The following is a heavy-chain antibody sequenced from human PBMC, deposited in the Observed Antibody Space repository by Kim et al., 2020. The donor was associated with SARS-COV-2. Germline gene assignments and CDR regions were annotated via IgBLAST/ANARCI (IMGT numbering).Heavy chain of an antibody. CDR3: ARAKDDIVATTDH. D-gene: IGHD5-12*01. Sequence: ASSVKGRFTISRDNAKNSLYRQMNSLKAEDTALYYCARAKDDIVATTDHGGQGILVTVSS. J-gene: IGHJ4*02. V-gene: IGHV3-20*03.